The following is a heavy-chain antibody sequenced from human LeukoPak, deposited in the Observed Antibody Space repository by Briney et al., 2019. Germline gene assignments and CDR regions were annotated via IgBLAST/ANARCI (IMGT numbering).Heavy chain of an antibody. V-gene: IGHV3-7*01. J-gene: IGHJ4*02. Sequence: GGSLRLSCAVSGLTFRSYWMSWVRQAPGKGLEWVANIDQDRSEKYFLDSVRGRFTISRDNAKNSLALQMNTLRAEDTAVYYCARERDGRFFDYWGQGTLVTVSS. CDR3: ARERDGRFFDY. CDR2: IDQDRSEK. CDR1: GLTFRSYW. D-gene: IGHD5-24*01.